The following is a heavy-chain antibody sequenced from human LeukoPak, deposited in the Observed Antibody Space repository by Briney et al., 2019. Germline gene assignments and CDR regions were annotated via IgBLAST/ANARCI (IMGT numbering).Heavy chain of an antibody. CDR1: GYTFTGYY. CDR2: INTNTGAT. J-gene: IGHJ6*02. Sequence: GASVSVSCKASGYTFTGYYIHWVRQAPGRGLERGGWINTNTGATDYAQKFQGRVTMTRDTSIGTAYMDLSRLRSDDTAVYYCARVQRAYYTGLDVWGQGTTVSVSS. V-gene: IGHV1-2*02. CDR3: ARVQRAYYTGLDV.